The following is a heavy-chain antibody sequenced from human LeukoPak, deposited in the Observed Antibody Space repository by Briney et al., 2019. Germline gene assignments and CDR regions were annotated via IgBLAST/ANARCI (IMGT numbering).Heavy chain of an antibody. Sequence: GGSLRLSCAASGFTLSSYSMNWVRQAPGKGLEWVSSISSSSSYIYYADSVKGRFTISRDNAKNSLYLQMNSLRAEDTAVYYCARASYYDSSGYPYYYYYMDVWGKGTTVTISS. CDR3: ARASYYDSSGYPYYYYYMDV. CDR1: GFTLSSYS. J-gene: IGHJ6*03. V-gene: IGHV3-21*01. CDR2: ISSSSSYI. D-gene: IGHD3-22*01.